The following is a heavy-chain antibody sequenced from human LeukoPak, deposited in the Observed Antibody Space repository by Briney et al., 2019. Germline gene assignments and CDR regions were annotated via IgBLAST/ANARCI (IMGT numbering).Heavy chain of an antibody. D-gene: IGHD6-25*01. CDR3: ARALSGRFDP. Sequence: GGSLRLSCGASGFTFSSYGMNWVRQAPGKGLEWVSYISSSSSTIYYADSVKGRFTISGDNAKNSLYLQMNSLRDEDTAVYYCARALSGRFDPWGQGTLVTVSS. CDR1: GFTFSSYG. CDR2: ISSSSSTI. J-gene: IGHJ5*02. V-gene: IGHV3-48*02.